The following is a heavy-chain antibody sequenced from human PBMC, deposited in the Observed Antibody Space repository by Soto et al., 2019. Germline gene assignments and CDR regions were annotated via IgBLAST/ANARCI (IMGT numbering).Heavy chain of an antibody. CDR3: AKGNSWSPALVLDI. CDR1: GFTFSSYA. Sequence: GGSLRLSCAASGFTFSSYAMNWVRRAPGKGLEWVSAISGSGGSTYYADSVKGRFTISRDSSKNTLYLQMNSLRAEDTAVYYCAKGNSWSPALVLDIWGQGTMVTVSS. V-gene: IGHV3-23*01. J-gene: IGHJ3*02. D-gene: IGHD1-7*01. CDR2: ISGSGGST.